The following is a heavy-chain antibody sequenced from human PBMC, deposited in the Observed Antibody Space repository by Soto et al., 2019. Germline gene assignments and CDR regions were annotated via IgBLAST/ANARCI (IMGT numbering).Heavy chain of an antibody. CDR1: GFTFSSYA. D-gene: IGHD3-9*01. CDR2: ISGSGGST. CDR3: AKAGIPYYDILTGYNFDY. V-gene: IGHV3-23*01. J-gene: IGHJ4*02. Sequence: GGSLRLSCAASGFTFSSYAMSWVRQAPGKGLEWVSAISGSGGSTYYADSVKGRFTISRDNSKNTLYLQMNSLRAEDTAVYYCAKAGIPYYDILTGYNFDYWGQGTLVTVSS.